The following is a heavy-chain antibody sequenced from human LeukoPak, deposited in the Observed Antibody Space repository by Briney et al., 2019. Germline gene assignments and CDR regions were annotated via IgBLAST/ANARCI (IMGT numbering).Heavy chain of an antibody. Sequence: ASVKVSFKTFGYTFTNYGISWVRQAPGQGLEWMGWISTNNGNTNYVQNLQGRVTMTTDTSTSTAYMELRSLKSDDTAVYYCARGVTTSFDYWGQGTLVTVSS. D-gene: IGHD4-17*01. CDR2: ISTNNGNT. J-gene: IGHJ4*02. CDR3: ARGVTTSFDY. V-gene: IGHV1-18*01. CDR1: GYTFTNYG.